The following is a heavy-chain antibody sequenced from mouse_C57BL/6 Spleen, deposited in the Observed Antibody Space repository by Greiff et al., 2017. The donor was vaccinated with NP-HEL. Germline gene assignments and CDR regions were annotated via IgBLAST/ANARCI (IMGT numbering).Heavy chain of an antibody. J-gene: IGHJ2*01. Sequence: EVQVVESGGGLVKPGGSLKLSCAASGFTFSSYAMSWVRQTPEKRLEWVATISDGGSYTYYPDNVKGRFTISRDNAKNNLYLQMSHLKSEDTAMYYCARDGIYYGSSPYYFDYWGQGTTLTVSS. CDR2: ISDGGSYT. CDR3: ARDGIYYGSSPYYFDY. V-gene: IGHV5-4*01. CDR1: GFTFSSYA. D-gene: IGHD1-1*01.